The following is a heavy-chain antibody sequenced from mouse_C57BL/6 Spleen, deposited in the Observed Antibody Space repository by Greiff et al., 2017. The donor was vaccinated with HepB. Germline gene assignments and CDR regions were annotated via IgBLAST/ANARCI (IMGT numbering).Heavy chain of an antibody. J-gene: IGHJ2*01. CDR2: INPSTGGT. D-gene: IGHD2-14*01. V-gene: IGHV1-42*01. CDR1: GYSFTGYY. CDR3: ARGRGGNY. Sequence: VQLKQSGPELVKPGASVKISCKASGYSFTGYYMNWVKQSPEKSLEWIGEINPSTGGTTYNQKFKAKATLTVDKSSSTAYMQLKSLTSEDSAVYYCARGRGGNYWGQGTTLTVSS.